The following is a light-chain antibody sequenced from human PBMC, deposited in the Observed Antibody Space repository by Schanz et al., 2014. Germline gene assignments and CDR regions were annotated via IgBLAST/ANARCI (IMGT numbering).Light chain of an antibody. Sequence: QFVLTQPPSVSGAPGQRVTISCTGSSSNIGAGYDVHWYQQLPGTAPKLLIYGNSNRPSGVPDRFSGSKSGTSASLAITGLQAEDEADYYCQSYDSTLWVFGGGTKLTVL. CDR1: SSNIGAGYD. CDR3: QSYDSTLWV. V-gene: IGLV1-40*01. J-gene: IGLJ3*02. CDR2: GNS.